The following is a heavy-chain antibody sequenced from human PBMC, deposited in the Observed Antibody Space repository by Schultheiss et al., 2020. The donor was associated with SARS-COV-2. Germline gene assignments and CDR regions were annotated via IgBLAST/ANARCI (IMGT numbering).Heavy chain of an antibody. CDR2: ISSSSATI. V-gene: IGHV3-48*02. CDR3: ARDRSSGSLDY. D-gene: IGHD1-26*01. CDR1: GFTFANYE. J-gene: IGHJ4*02. Sequence: GESLKISCAASGFTFANYEMNWVRQAPGKGLEWISFISSSSATIHYADSVKGRFTISRDKSKNTLYLQMNSLRDEDRAVYYCARDRSSGSLDYWGQGTLVTVSS.